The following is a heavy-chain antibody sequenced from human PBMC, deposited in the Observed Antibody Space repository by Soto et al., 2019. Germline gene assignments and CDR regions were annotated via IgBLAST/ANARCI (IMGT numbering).Heavy chain of an antibody. J-gene: IGHJ4*02. CDR2: INSDGSST. CDR1: GFTFISYW. D-gene: IGHD3-3*01. CDR3: ARGPIGAIFGVVIIEGEYYFDY. V-gene: IGHV3-74*01. Sequence: WGSLRLSCAASGFTFISYWMHFFRQSAGKGRVWVSRINSDGSSTSYADSVKGRFTISRDNAKNTLYLQMNSLRAEDTAVYYCARGPIGAIFGVVIIEGEYYFDYWGQGTLVTVS.